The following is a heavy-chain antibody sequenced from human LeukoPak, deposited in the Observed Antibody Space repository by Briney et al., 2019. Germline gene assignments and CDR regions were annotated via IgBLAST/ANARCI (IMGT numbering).Heavy chain of an antibody. CDR1: GFTFSNYA. J-gene: IGHJ4*02. Sequence: GGSLRLSCAASGFTFSNYAMSWVRQAPGKGVEWVSVISGGGGNTYYADSVKGRFTISRDYSKNTLYLEMNSLRAEDTAVYYCARDYNFYFDSWGQGTLVTVSS. D-gene: IGHD3-10*01. V-gene: IGHV3-23*01. CDR2: ISGGGGNT. CDR3: ARDYNFYFDS.